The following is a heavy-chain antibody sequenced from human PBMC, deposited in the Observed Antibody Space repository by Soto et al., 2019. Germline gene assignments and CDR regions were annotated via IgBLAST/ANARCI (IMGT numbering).Heavy chain of an antibody. Sequence: LRLSCAASGFTFSSYGMHWVRQAPGKGLEWVAVISYDGSNKYYADSVKGRFTISRDNSKNTLYLQMNSLRAEDTAVYYCAKDQVTMIVVVDYYYGMDVWGQGTTVTVSS. V-gene: IGHV3-30*18. CDR1: GFTFSSYG. CDR3: AKDQVTMIVVVDYYYGMDV. J-gene: IGHJ6*02. D-gene: IGHD3-22*01. CDR2: ISYDGSNK.